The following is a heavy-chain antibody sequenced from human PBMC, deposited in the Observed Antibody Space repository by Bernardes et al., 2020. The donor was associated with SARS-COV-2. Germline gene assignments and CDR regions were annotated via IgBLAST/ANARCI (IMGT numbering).Heavy chain of an antibody. CDR3: ARAFENYYDRSGNYYSDACDI. CDR2: ISAFNGTT. CDR1: GYSFTSYG. J-gene: IGHJ3*02. Sequence: ASLKVFCKVSGYSFTSYGLSWVRQAPGQGLEWMAWISAFNGTTTYAQKVQDRVTLTADTSTSTVYMELRSLRSDDTAVYYCARAFENYYDRSGNYYSDACDIWGQGTMVNVSP. V-gene: IGHV1-18*01. D-gene: IGHD3-22*01.